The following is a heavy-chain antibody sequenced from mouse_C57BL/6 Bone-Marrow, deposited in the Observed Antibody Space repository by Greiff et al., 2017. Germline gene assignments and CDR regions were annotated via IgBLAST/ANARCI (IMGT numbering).Heavy chain of an antibody. V-gene: IGHV14-4*01. CDR3: TTLAHFDY. Sequence: VQLQQSEAELVRPGASVKLSCTASGFNIKDDYMHWVKQRPEQGLEWIGWIDPENGDTEYASKFQGKATITADTSSNTAYLQLSSLTSEDTAVYYCTTLAHFDYWGQGTTLTVSS. J-gene: IGHJ2*01. CDR2: IDPENGDT. CDR1: GFNIKDDY.